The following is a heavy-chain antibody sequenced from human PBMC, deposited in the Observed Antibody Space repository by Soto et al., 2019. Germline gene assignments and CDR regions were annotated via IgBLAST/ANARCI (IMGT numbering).Heavy chain of an antibody. CDR3: AKDKAERGYSYGDYYYGMDV. V-gene: IGHV3-30*18. Sequence: PVGSLIVSGAGSGFTFSSDGMHWVRQAPGKGLEWVAVISYDGSNKYYADSVKGRFTISRDNSKNTLYLQMNSLRAEDTAVYYCAKDKAERGYSYGDYYYGMDVWGQGTTVTVSS. J-gene: IGHJ6*02. D-gene: IGHD5-18*01. CDR2: ISYDGSNK. CDR1: GFTFSSDG.